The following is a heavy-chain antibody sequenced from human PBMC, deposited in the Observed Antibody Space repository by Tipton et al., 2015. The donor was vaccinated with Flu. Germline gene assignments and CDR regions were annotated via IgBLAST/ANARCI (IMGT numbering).Heavy chain of an antibody. CDR3: ASQCVVYDYDPSDI. CDR2: IYSSGST. V-gene: IGHV4-61*02. D-gene: IGHD5/OR15-5a*01. CDR1: GGSISSGNYY. Sequence: TLSLTCTVSGGSISSGNYYWSWIRQPAGKGLEWIGRIYSSGSTNYNPSLKSRITISIDTSKNQFSLKLNSVTATDTAVYFCASQCVVYDYDPSDIWGQGTTVTVSS. J-gene: IGHJ3*02.